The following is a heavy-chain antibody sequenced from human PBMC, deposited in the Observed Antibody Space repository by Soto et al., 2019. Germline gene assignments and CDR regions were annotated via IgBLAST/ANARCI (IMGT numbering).Heavy chain of an antibody. V-gene: IGHV1-18*01. D-gene: IGHD2-15*01. CDR2: ISAYNGNT. CDR1: GYTFTSYG. Sequence: ASVKVSCKASGYTFTSYGISWVRQAPGQGLEWMGWISAYNGNTNYAQKLQGRVTMTTDTSTSTAYMELRSLRSDDTAVYYCARERVYCSGGSCYSLYYYDSSGITGPYYGMDVWG. J-gene: IGHJ6*02. CDR3: ARERVYCSGGSCYSLYYYDSSGITGPYYGMDV.